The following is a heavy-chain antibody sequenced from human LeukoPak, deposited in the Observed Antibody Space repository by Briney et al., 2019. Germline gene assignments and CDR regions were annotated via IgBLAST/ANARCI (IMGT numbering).Heavy chain of an antibody. CDR1: GFTFSSYA. V-gene: IGHV3-23*01. J-gene: IGHJ4*02. Sequence: GGSLRLSCAASGFTFSSYAMSWVRQAPGKGLEWVSAISGSGGSTYYADSVKGRFTISRDNSKNTLYLQMNSLRAEDTAVYYCAKPSLGQGVIIGGENYWGQGTLVTVSS. CDR2: ISGSGGST. D-gene: IGHD3-10*01. CDR3: AKPSLGQGVIIGGENY.